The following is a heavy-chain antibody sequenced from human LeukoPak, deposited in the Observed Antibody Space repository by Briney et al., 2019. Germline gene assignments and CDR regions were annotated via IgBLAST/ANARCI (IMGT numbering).Heavy chain of an antibody. Sequence: SETLSLTCTVSDGSINIYYWSWIRQAPGKGLEWIGYIYNSGSTNYNPSLRRRVTISMDTSKKQFSLRLTSVTAADTAMYYCARGYNYGAHYWFDYWGQGTLVTASS. CDR1: DGSINIYY. CDR3: ARGYNYGAHYWFDY. V-gene: IGHV4-59*01. CDR2: IYNSGST. J-gene: IGHJ4*02. D-gene: IGHD5-18*01.